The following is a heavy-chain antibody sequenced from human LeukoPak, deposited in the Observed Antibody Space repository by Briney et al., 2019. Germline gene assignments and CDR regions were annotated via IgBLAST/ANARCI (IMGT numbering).Heavy chain of an antibody. Sequence: PGMSLRLSCAASGFTFSSYGMHWVRQAPGKGLEWVAVIWYDGSNKYYADSVKGRFTISRDNSKNTLYLQMNSLRAEDTAVYYCAKDLYYYDRSGYYSPYYFDYWGQGTLVTVSS. V-gene: IGHV3-33*06. J-gene: IGHJ4*02. CDR2: IWYDGSNK. D-gene: IGHD3-22*01. CDR1: GFTFSSYG. CDR3: AKDLYYYDRSGYYSPYYFDY.